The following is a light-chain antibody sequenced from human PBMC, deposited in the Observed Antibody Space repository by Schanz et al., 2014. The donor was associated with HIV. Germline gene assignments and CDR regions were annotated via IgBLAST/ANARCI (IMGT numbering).Light chain of an antibody. Sequence: DIQMTQSPSTLSASVGDRVTITCRASQSVSWWLAWYQQRPGKAPTLLIYRTSTLETGVPSRFSGSGSGTDFTLTISSLQPEDFATYYCLQLSTFPWTFGQGTKVDTK. J-gene: IGKJ1*01. V-gene: IGKV1-5*03. CDR1: QSVSWW. CDR2: RTS. CDR3: LQLSTFPWT.